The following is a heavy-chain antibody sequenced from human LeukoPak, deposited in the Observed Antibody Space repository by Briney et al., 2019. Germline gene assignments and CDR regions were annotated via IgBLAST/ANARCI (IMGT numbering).Heavy chain of an antibody. V-gene: IGHV3-23*01. J-gene: IGHJ1*01. CDR1: GFTFSSYA. D-gene: IGHD4-17*01. Sequence: GRSLRLSCAASGFTFSSYAMHWVRQAPGKGLEWVSGISGSGGSTYYADSVKGRFTISRDNSKNTLYLQMNSLRAEDTAVYYCAKGTRRYGDYEYFQEWGQGTLVTVSS. CDR3: AKGTRRYGDYEYFQE. CDR2: ISGSGGST.